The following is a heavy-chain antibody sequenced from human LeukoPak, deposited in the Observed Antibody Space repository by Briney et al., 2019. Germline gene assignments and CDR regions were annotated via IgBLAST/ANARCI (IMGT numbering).Heavy chain of an antibody. CDR2: IGGPGAPT. Sequence: GGSLRLSCVASGFTFSSYSLTWVRQTPEKGLAWVSIIGGPGAPTFYADSVEGRFTVSRDNSKNTVYLQMNSLRAEDTALYFCARGATRATRHFDLWGRGTLVTVSS. CDR3: ARGATRATRHFDL. CDR1: GFTFSSYS. V-gene: IGHV3-23*01. J-gene: IGHJ2*01. D-gene: IGHD2-15*01.